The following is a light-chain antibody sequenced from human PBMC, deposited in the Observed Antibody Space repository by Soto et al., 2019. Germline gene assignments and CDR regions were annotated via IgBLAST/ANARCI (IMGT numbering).Light chain of an antibody. CDR1: QSLNDN. J-gene: IGKJ1*01. CDR2: RAS. CDR3: HQYSNWPPGT. Sequence: EIVMTQSPATLSVSPGERATLSCRASQSLNDNLAWYQQKPGQAPRLLIYRASTRATGVPARFSASGSGTEFTLTISSLQSEDSAVYYCHQYSNWPPGTFGPGTKVEIK. V-gene: IGKV3-15*01.